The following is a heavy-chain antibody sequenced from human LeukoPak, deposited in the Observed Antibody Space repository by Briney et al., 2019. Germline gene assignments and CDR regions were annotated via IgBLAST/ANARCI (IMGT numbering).Heavy chain of an antibody. CDR1: GGSISSSSDY. V-gene: IGHV4-39*07. CDR3: ARGRLSPNWFDP. CDR2: IYRSGNT. J-gene: IGHJ5*02. Sequence: PSETLSLTCTVSGGSISSSSDYWGWIRQSPGKGLEWIGNIYRSGNTYCNPSLKSRVTISVDTSKNQFSLKLSSVTAADTAVYYCARGRLSPNWFDPWGQGTLVTVSS.